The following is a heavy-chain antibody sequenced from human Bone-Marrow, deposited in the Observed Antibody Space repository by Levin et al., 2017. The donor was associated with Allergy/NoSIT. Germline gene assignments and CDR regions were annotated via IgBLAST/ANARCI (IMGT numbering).Heavy chain of an antibody. D-gene: IGHD2-2*01. CDR3: ARDSSWKGDDAFVI. CDR2: IYYSGST. V-gene: IGHV4-59*01. J-gene: IGHJ3*02. CDR1: GASIRSYY. Sequence: ESLKISCNVSGASIRSYYWSWIRQPPGKGLEWIGYIYYSGSTNYNPSLKSRVTISIDPSKTHFSLKLTSVTAADSAVYYCARDSSWKGDDAFVIWGQGSMVTVSS.